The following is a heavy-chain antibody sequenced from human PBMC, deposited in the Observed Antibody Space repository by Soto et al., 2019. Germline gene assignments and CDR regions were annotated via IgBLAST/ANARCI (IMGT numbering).Heavy chain of an antibody. CDR1: GGSFSGYY. V-gene: IGHV4-34*01. CDR3: AAGDFWYYFDY. Sequence: SETLSLTCAVYGGSFSGYYWSWIRQPPGKGLEWIGEINHSGSTNYNPSLKSRVTISVDTSKNQFSLKLSSVTAADTAVYYCAAGDFWYYFDYWGQGTLVTVSS. CDR2: INHSGST. D-gene: IGHD3-3*01. J-gene: IGHJ4*02.